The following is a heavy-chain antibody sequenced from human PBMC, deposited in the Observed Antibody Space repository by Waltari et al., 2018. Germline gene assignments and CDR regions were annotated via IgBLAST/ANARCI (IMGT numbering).Heavy chain of an antibody. CDR2: ITAGAGGSTI. CDR1: GFTFSDFE. Sequence: EVHLVESGGGLVQPGGSLRLFCAASGFTFSDFELNWVRQAPGKGLEWISYITAGAGGSTIYYADSVKGRFTLSRDNAKNSLYLQMDSLRAEDSAVYYCAREVRSSSADYYYDSWGQGTLVTVSS. D-gene: IGHD6-13*01. CDR3: AREVRSSSADYYYDS. V-gene: IGHV3-48*03. J-gene: IGHJ4*02.